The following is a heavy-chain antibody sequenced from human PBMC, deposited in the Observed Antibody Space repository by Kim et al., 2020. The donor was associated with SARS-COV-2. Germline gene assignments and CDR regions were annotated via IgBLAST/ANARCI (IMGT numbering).Heavy chain of an antibody. D-gene: IGHD2-2*02. CDR2: IYYSGST. CDR3: ARDRVVVPAAIHWFDP. CDR1: GGSISSYY. J-gene: IGHJ5*02. Sequence: SETLSLTCTVSGGSISSYYWSWIRQPPGKGLEWIGYIYYSGSTNYNPSLKSRVTISVDTSKNQFSLKLSSVTAADTAVYYCARDRVVVPAAIHWFDPWGQGTLVTVSS. V-gene: IGHV4-59*13.